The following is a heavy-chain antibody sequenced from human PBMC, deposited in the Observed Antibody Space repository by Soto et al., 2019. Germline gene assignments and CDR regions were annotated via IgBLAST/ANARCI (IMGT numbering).Heavy chain of an antibody. J-gene: IGHJ5*02. CDR3: GGGGRRGGNWFDP. V-gene: IGHV1-8*01. Sequence: QVQLVQSGAEVKKPGASVKVSCKASGYTFTSYDINWVRQATGQGPEWMGWMNPNRGNTGYAQKFQGRVTMTRNPSTRTANMELSSLRSQNPAVYYAGGGGRRGGNWFDPWGQGTLVTVS. D-gene: IGHD3-16*01. CDR1: GYTFTSYD. CDR2: MNPNRGNT.